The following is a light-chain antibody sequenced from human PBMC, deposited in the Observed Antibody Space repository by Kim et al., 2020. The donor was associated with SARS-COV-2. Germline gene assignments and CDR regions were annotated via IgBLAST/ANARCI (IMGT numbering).Light chain of an antibody. CDR2: DVS. CDR1: QRDIGRYNY. J-gene: IGLJ2*01. CDR3: SSYTGSNTLI. Sequence: GQSVTLSCTVSQRDIGRYNYVSWYQKYPGRAPKLMIYDVSRRPSGVPDRFSGSKSGNTASLTVSGLQAEDEADYYCSSYTGSNTLIFGGGTQLTVL. V-gene: IGLV2-8*01.